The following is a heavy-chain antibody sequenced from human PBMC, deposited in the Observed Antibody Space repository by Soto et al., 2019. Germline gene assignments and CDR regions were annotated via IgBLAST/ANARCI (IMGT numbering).Heavy chain of an antibody. V-gene: IGHV1-18*01. CDR3: ARDSWEFHYEHAFAI. D-gene: IGHD3-10*01. CDR2: ISAYNGNT. CDR1: GYTFTSYG. Sequence: ASVKVSCKASGYTFTSYGISWVRQAPGQGLEWMGWISAYNGNTNYAQKLQGRVTMTTDTSTSTAYMELRSLRSDDTAVYYCARDSWEFHYEHAFAIWGQGTMVTVSS. J-gene: IGHJ3*02.